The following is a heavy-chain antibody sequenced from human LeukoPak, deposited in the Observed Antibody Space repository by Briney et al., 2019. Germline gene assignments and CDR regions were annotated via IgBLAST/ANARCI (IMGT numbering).Heavy chain of an antibody. D-gene: IGHD6-19*01. CDR2: IYYIGTT. Sequence: SETLSLTCTVSGGSMSSSSHYWGWIRQPPGKGLELIASIYYIGTTSYNPSLKSRVTISVDTSKKQFSLKLDSVTAADTAVYYCARHRRYSSGWYGAFDIWGQGTMVTAAS. CDR3: ARHRRYSSGWYGAFDI. CDR1: GGSMSSSSHY. J-gene: IGHJ3*02. V-gene: IGHV4-39*01.